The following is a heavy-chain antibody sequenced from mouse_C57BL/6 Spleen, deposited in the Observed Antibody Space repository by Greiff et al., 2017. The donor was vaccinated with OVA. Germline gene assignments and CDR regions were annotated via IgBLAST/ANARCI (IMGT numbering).Heavy chain of an antibody. CDR3: ARENYGNSYYFDY. Sequence: EVQLQQSGPVLVKPGASVKMSCKASGYTFTDYYMNWVKQSHGKSLEWIGVINPYNGGTSYNQKFKGKATLTVDKSSSTAYMELNSLTSEDSAVYYCARENYGNSYYFDYWGQGTTLTVSS. J-gene: IGHJ2*01. D-gene: IGHD2-1*01. CDR1: GYTFTDYY. CDR2: INPYNGGT. V-gene: IGHV1-19*01.